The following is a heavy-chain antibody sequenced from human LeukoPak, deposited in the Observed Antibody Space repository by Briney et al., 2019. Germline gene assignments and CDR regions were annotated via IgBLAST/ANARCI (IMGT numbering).Heavy chain of an antibody. CDR1: GYTFTSHY. J-gene: IGHJ5*02. Sequence: ASVKVSCKASGYTFTSHYMHWVRQAPEKGFEWMGIINPTGGSTSYAQKFQGRVTMTRDTSTSTDYMELSSLTYEDTAVYYCARDVSSTSSWWFDPWGQGTLVIVSS. CDR3: ARDVSSTSSWWFDP. CDR2: INPTGGST. D-gene: IGHD2-2*01. V-gene: IGHV1-46*01.